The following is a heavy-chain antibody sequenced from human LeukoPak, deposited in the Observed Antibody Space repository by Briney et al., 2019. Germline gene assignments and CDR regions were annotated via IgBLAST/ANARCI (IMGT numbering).Heavy chain of an antibody. CDR1: GYTFTSYD. V-gene: IGHV1-8*03. CDR2: MNPNSGNT. CDR3: ARAIARVRGVIMVDRYYYYMDV. D-gene: IGHD3-10*01. Sequence: ASVKVSCKASGYTFTSYDINWVRQATGQGLEWMGWMNPNSGNTGYAQKFQGRVTITRNTSISTAYMELSSLRSEDTAVYYCARAIARVRGVIMVDRYYYYMDVWGKGTTVTVSS. J-gene: IGHJ6*03.